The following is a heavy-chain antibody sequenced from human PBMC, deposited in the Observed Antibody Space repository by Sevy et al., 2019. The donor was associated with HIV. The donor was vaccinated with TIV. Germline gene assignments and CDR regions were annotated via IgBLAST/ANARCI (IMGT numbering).Heavy chain of an antibody. J-gene: IGHJ4*02. CDR2: ISGSGGST. V-gene: IGHV3-23*01. Sequence: GSLRLSCAASGFTFSSYAMSWVRQAPGKGLEWVSAISGSGGSTYYADSVKGRFTISRDNSKNTLYLQMNSLRAEDTAVYYCAKHGIDVTRVGYFDYWGQGTLVTVSS. CDR3: AKHGIDVTRVGYFDY. D-gene: IGHD7-27*01. CDR1: GFTFSSYA.